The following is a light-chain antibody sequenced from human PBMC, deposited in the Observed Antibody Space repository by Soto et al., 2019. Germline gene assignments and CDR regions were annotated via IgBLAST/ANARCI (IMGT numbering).Light chain of an antibody. CDR1: SSKIGAGYD. CDR3: QSYDSSLSGYV. V-gene: IGLV1-40*01. Sequence: QSVLPQPPSVSWAPGQRVPISCTGSSSKIGAGYDVHWYQQLPGTAPKLLIYGNSNRPSGVPDRFSGSKSRTSASLAITGLQAEDEADYYCQSYDSSLSGYVFGTGTKVTVL. J-gene: IGLJ1*01. CDR2: GNS.